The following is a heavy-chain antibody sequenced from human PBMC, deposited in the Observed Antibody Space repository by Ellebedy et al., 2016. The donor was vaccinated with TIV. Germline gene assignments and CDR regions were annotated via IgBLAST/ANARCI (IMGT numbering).Heavy chain of an antibody. V-gene: IGHV4-59*01. CDR1: SDSFSNYH. D-gene: IGHD1-1*01. J-gene: IGHJ4*02. CDR3: ARAIWNDGTLDY. Sequence: MPSETLSLTCTVSSDSFSNYHWSWIRQPPGRGLEFIGYIYYTGSTNYNPSLKSRVTMSLDTSNRQFSLKLTSVTAADTAVYFCARAIWNDGTLDYWGQGTLVTVSS. CDR2: IYYTGST.